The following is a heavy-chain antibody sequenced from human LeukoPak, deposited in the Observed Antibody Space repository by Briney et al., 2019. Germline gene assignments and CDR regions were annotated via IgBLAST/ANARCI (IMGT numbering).Heavy chain of an antibody. CDR1: GFTFSDYY. V-gene: IGHV3-30*02. CDR2: IRSDGGIK. D-gene: IGHD2-2*01. CDR3: AKDLPAAYFDY. J-gene: IGHJ4*02. Sequence: GGSLRLSCAASGFTFSDYYMNWIRQAPGKGLEWVAFIRSDGGIKYYADSVKGRFTISRDNSKNTLYLQMNSLRAEDAAVHYCAKDLPAAYFDYWGQGTLVTVSS.